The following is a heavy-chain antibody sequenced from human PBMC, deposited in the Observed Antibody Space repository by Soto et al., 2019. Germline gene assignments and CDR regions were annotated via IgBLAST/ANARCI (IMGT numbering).Heavy chain of an antibody. CDR3: AKDPFDY. CDR1: GFTFSSYG. J-gene: IGHJ4*02. CDR2: ISYDGSNK. Sequence: QVQLVESGGGVVQPGRSLRLSCAASGFTFSSYGMHWVRQAPGKGLEWVAVISYDGSNKYYADSVKGRFTISRDNSKNTLHLQMNSLRAEDTAVYYCAKDPFDYWGQGTLVTVSS. V-gene: IGHV3-30*18.